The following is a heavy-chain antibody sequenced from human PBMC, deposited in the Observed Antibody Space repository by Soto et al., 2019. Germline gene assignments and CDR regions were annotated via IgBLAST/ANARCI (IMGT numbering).Heavy chain of an antibody. CDR3: AKVTNSSKYCTNGVCLPDI. CDR2: ISYDGSNK. J-gene: IGHJ3*02. Sequence: GGSLRLSCAASGFTFSSYGMHWVRQAPGKGLEWVAVISYDGSNKYYADSVKGRFTISRDNSKNTLYLQMNSLRAEDTAVYYCAKVTNSSKYCTNGVCLPDIWGQGTMVTVSS. D-gene: IGHD2-8*01. CDR1: GFTFSSYG. V-gene: IGHV3-30*18.